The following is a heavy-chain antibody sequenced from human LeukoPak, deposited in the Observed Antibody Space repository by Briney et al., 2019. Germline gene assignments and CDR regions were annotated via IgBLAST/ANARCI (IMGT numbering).Heavy chain of an antibody. D-gene: IGHD6-19*01. Sequence: PGGSLRLSCAASGFTFSSYAMHWVRQAPGKGLEWVAVISYDGSNKYYADSVKGRFTISRDNSKNTLYLQMNSLRAEDTAVYYCARGLLAVAGPEDYWGQGTLVTVSS. J-gene: IGHJ4*02. CDR1: GFTFSSYA. V-gene: IGHV3-30-3*01. CDR3: ARGLLAVAGPEDY. CDR2: ISYDGSNK.